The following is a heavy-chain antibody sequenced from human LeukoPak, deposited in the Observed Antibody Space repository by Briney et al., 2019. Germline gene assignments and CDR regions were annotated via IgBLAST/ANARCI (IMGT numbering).Heavy chain of an antibody. CDR2: ISSSSSYI. CDR3: AKDGGWSAYGEGNNGVDF. Sequence: GGSLRLSCAASGFTFSSYSMNWVRQAPGKGLEWVSSISSSSSYIYYADSVKGRFTISRDNAENSLYLQMNSLRADDTALYYCAKDGGWSAYGEGNNGVDFWGQGTLVTVSS. D-gene: IGHD4-17*01. CDR1: GFTFSSYS. J-gene: IGHJ4*02. V-gene: IGHV3-21*04.